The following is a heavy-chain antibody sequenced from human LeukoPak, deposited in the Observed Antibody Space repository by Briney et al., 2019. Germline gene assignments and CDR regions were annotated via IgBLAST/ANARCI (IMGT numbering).Heavy chain of an antibody. V-gene: IGHV3-11*06. CDR2: ISSSSSYT. CDR3: APYSSRSRAFDY. Sequence: GGSLRLSCAASGFTFSDYYMSWIRQAPGKGLEWVSYISSSSSYTNYADSAKGRFTISRDNAKNSLYLQMNSLRAEDTAVYYCAPYSSRSRAFDYWGQGTLVTVSS. CDR1: GFTFSDYY. D-gene: IGHD6-13*01. J-gene: IGHJ4*02.